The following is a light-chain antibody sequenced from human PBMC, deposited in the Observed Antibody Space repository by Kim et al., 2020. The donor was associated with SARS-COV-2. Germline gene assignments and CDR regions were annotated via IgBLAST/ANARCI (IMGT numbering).Light chain of an antibody. CDR3: NSRVINSNWV. V-gene: IGLV3-19*01. Sequence: SSELTQDPAVSVALGQTVTITCRGDSLRGYYASWYQQKPGQAPSLVIYGKNNRPSRIPDRFSGSSSGNTASLTITGAQAEDEADYYNNSRVINSNWVFGGGTQLTVL. CDR2: GKN. J-gene: IGLJ2*01. CDR1: SLRGYY.